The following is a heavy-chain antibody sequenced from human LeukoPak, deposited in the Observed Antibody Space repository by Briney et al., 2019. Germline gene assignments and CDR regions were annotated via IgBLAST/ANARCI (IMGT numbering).Heavy chain of an antibody. V-gene: IGHV3-48*04. Sequence: VKSLRLSCAASEFTFIYYAMNWVRQAPGKGLEWVSYISSSYNTIYYRDSVQGRFIISRDNAKNSLSSQMNSLRAEDSGIYYCARATSDSSGYPVSDYWGQGTLVTVSS. D-gene: IGHD3-22*01. CDR1: EFTFIYYA. CDR3: ARATSDSSGYPVSDY. J-gene: IGHJ4*02. CDR2: ISSSYNTI.